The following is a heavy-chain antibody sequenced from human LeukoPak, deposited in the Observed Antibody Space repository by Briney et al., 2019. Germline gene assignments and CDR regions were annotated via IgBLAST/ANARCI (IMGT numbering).Heavy chain of an antibody. CDR2: IHYSGST. Sequence: SETLSLTCTVSGGSVSSGSYYWSWIRQPPGKGLEWIAYIHYSGSTNYNPSLKSRVTISVDTSKNQFSLKLTSITAADTAVYYCARDNGSAGGFDPWGQGTLVTVSS. J-gene: IGHJ5*02. D-gene: IGHD3-10*01. CDR1: GGSVSSGSYY. V-gene: IGHV4-61*01. CDR3: ARDNGSAGGFDP.